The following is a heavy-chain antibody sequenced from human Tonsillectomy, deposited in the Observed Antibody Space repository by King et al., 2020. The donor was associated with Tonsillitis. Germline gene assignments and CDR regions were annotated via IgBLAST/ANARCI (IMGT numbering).Heavy chain of an antibody. Sequence: EQLVQSGAEVKKPGSSVKVSCKASGGTFSSYAISWVRQAPGQGLEWMGGIIPIFGTANYAQKFQGRVTITADESTSTAYMELSSLRSEDTAVYYCARADRIFGVHHVTYYIDFSGQGTTVTVSS. CDR3: ARADRIFGVHHVTYYIDF. D-gene: IGHD3-3*01. CDR1: GGTFSSYA. J-gene: IGHJ6*03. CDR2: IIPIFGTA. V-gene: IGHV1-69*01.